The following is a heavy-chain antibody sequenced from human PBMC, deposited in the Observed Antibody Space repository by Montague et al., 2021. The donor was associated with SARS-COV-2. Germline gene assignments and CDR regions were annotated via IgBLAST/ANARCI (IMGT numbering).Heavy chain of an antibody. V-gene: IGHV6-1*01. CDR3: VRYSGWFYFDF. CDR2: TYYRSKWYS. J-gene: IGHJ4*02. Sequence: CAISGDSVSSNSAAWSWIRQSPSRGLEWLGRTYYRSKWYSDYALSVRGRLIVNPDASKNEFSLELNYVTPEDTAVYYCVRYSGWFYFDFWGQGTLVTVSS. CDR1: GDSVSSNSAA. D-gene: IGHD6-19*01.